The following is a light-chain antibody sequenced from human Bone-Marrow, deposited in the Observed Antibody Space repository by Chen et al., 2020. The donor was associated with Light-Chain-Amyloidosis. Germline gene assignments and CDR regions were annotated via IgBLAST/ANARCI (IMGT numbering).Light chain of an antibody. Sequence: EIVLTQSPCTLSLSPGEGANLSCRASQTISSNYLTWYQQKFGQAPRLLIYGSSSRATGSPDRFTGSGSGTDFTLTINRLEPEDFEMYDCQQYGTSPLTFGGGTKVEIK. V-gene: IGKV3-20*01. J-gene: IGKJ4*01. CDR2: GSS. CDR3: QQYGTSPLT. CDR1: QTISSNY.